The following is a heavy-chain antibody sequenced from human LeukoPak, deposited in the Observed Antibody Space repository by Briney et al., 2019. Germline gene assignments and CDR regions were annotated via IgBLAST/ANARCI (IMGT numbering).Heavy chain of an antibody. V-gene: IGHV3-74*01. J-gene: IGHJ4*02. D-gene: IGHD3-10*01. CDR3: ATHSYYYGSGSYPHYLDY. CDR1: GSTFSSYW. CDR2: INSDGSST. Sequence: GGSLRLSCAASGSTFSSYWMHWVRQAPGKGLVWVSRINSDGSSTSYADSVKGRFTISRDNAKNTLYLQMNSLRAEDTALYYCATHSYYYGSGSYPHYLDYWGQGTLVTVSP.